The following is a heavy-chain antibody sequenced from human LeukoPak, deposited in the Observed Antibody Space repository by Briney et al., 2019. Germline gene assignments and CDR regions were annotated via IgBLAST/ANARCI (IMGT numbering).Heavy chain of an antibody. J-gene: IGHJ1*01. D-gene: IGHD3-3*01. CDR2: INPKNGGS. Sequence: GASVKVSCKASGYTFTGYYMHWVRQAPGQGLEWVGWINPKNGGSNYAQKFQGRVTMTRDRSISTAYMELSRLTSDDTAVYYCARGRHQNYDFWSGYYKIEYFQHWGQGTLVTVSS. V-gene: IGHV1-2*02. CDR1: GYTFTGYY. CDR3: ARGRHQNYDFWSGYYKIEYFQH.